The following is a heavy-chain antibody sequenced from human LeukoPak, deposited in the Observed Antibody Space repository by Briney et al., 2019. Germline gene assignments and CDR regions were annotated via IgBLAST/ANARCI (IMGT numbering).Heavy chain of an antibody. V-gene: IGHV3-48*04. Sequence: PGGSLRLSCAASIFTLSDYTMHWVRQAPGKGLEWISYISRSDSSIYYGDSVKGRFTVSRDSVKNSLYLHMNSLRTEDTAAYFCARDPRGYCTSSKCYYFSYMDVWGKGTTVTVSS. CDR1: IFTLSDYT. J-gene: IGHJ6*03. D-gene: IGHD2/OR15-2a*01. CDR2: ISRSDSSI. CDR3: ARDPRGYCTSSKCYYFSYMDV.